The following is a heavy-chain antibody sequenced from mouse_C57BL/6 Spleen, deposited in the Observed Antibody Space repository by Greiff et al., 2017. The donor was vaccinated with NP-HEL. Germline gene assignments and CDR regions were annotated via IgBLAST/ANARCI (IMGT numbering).Heavy chain of an antibody. Sequence: EVQLQQSGPELVKPGASVKISCKASGYTFTDYYMNWVKQSHGKSLEWIGDINPNNGGTSYNQKFKGKATLTVDKSSSTAYMELRSLTSEDFAVYYCARRTTVVATPFAYWGQGTLVTVSA. J-gene: IGHJ3*01. D-gene: IGHD1-1*01. V-gene: IGHV1-26*01. CDR1: GYTFTDYY. CDR2: INPNNGGT. CDR3: ARRTTVVATPFAY.